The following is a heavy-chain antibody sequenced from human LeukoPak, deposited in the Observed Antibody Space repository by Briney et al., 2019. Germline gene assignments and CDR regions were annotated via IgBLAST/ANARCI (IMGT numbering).Heavy chain of an antibody. CDR2: IYPDDSDT. CDR3: ARLNGPKYSSGWLYYFDD. D-gene: IGHD6-19*01. V-gene: IGHV5-51*01. CDR1: GYSFTSYW. J-gene: IGHJ4*02. Sequence: GESLKISCKGSGYSFTSYWIGWVRQMPGKGLEWMGIIYPDDSDTRYSPSFQGQVTISTDKSISTAYLQWSSLKASDTAMYYCARLNGPKYSSGWLYYFDDWGQGTLVTVSS.